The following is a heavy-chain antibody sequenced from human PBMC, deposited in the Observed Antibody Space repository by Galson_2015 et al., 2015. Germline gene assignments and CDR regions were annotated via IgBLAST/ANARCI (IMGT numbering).Heavy chain of an antibody. D-gene: IGHD3-16*02. J-gene: IGHJ4*02. Sequence: SVKVSCKASGYTFTSYGISWVRQAPGQGLEWMGWISAYNGNTNYAQKLQGRVTMTTDTSTSTAYMELRSLRSDDTAVYYCARDGFGGVIVDLYYFDYWGQGTLVTVSS. CDR1: GYTFTSYG. V-gene: IGHV1-18*01. CDR2: ISAYNGNT. CDR3: ARDGFGGVIVDLYYFDY.